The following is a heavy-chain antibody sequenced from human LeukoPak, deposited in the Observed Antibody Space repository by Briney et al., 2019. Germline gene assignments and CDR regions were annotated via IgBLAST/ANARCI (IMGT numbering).Heavy chain of an antibody. CDR2: IYYSGST. CDR1: GGSISSSSYY. V-gene: IGHV4-39*01. D-gene: IGHD3-10*01. CDR3: ARHFRAGSAFDY. J-gene: IGHJ4*02. Sequence: PSETLSLTCTVSGGSISSSSYYWGWIRQPPGKGLEWIGSIYYSGSTYYNPSLKSRVTISVDTSKNQFSLKLSSVTAADTAVYYCARHFRAGSAFDYWGQGTLVTVSS.